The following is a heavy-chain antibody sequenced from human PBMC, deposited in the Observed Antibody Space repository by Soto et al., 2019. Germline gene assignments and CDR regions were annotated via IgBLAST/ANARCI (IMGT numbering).Heavy chain of an antibody. Sequence: PSETLSLTCAVSGGSITSANWWTWVRQPPGGGLEWIGEISHSGITNYKASLKSRVTMSVDKTKNDVSLKLTSVTAADTAVYYCARVLRGWLGLWGQGTPVTVSS. J-gene: IGHJ5*02. V-gene: IGHV4-4*02. CDR1: GGSITSANW. CDR2: ISHSGIT. CDR3: ARVLRGWLGL.